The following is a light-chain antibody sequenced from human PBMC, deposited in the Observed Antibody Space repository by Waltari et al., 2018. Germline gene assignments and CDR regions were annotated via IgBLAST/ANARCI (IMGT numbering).Light chain of an antibody. V-gene: IGLV2-14*03. J-gene: IGLJ1*01. CDR2: DVS. CDR3: SSYTSTSTLYV. Sequence: QSALTQPASVSGSPGQSITIPCTGTSIDVAGYNYVSWYQQHPGKAPKVMIYDVSNRPSGVSNRFSGSKSDNTASLTISGLQAEDEADYYCSSYTSTSTLYVFGTGTKVTVL. CDR1: SIDVAGYNY.